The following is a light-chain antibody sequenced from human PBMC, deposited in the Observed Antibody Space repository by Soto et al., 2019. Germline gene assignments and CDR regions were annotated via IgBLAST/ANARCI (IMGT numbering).Light chain of an antibody. CDR3: QQYNSYSPYT. CDR1: QSISSW. CDR2: KAS. J-gene: IGKJ2*01. Sequence: DIQMTQSPSTLSASVGDRVTITCRASQSISSWLAWYQQKPGKAPKLLIYKASSLESGVPSRFSGSGSGTEFTLTISSLQPDDFPPYYCQQYNSYSPYTFGQGTKLQIK. V-gene: IGKV1-5*03.